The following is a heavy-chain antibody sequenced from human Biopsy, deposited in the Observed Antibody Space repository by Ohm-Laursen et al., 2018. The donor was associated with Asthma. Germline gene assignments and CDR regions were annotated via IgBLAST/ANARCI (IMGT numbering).Heavy chain of an antibody. V-gene: IGHV1-69*01. D-gene: IGHD3-22*01. Sequence: SSVKVSCKASGGTFSSYAISWVRQAPGQGLEWMGGIIPIFGTANYAQKFQGRVTITADESTSTAYMELSSLRSEDTAVYYCARDALHDNSAYIGDAFDFWGQGTMVTVPS. CDR1: GGTFSSYA. CDR3: ARDALHDNSAYIGDAFDF. CDR2: IIPIFGTA. J-gene: IGHJ3*01.